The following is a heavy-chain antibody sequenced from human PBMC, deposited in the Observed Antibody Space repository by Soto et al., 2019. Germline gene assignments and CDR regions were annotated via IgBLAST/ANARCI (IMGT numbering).Heavy chain of an antibody. Sequence: ASVKVSCKASGYTFTSYGISWVRQAPGQGLEWMGWISAYNGNTNYAQKLQGRVTMTTDTSTSTAYMELRSLRSDDTAVYYCVRYYDFWSGYSLEYYYGMDLWGQGTTVTVSS. CDR3: VRYYDFWSGYSLEYYYGMDL. J-gene: IGHJ6*02. CDR1: GYTFTSYG. D-gene: IGHD3-3*01. CDR2: ISAYNGNT. V-gene: IGHV1-18*04.